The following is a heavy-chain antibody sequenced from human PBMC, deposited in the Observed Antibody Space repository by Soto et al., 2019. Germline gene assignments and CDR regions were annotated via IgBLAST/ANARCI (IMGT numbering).Heavy chain of an antibody. CDR3: GRRDTSGFLRYFDN. Sequence: QMQLVQSGAEVKKPGSSVKVSCKASGGTLSSFINYPINWVRQAPGQGLGWMGGIVPNVGTGNYAQKFQGRVTITADKSTGTAYMEVSSLRSEDTALYYCGRRDTSGFLRYFDNWGQGTLVTVSS. V-gene: IGHV1-69*06. CDR1: GGTLSSFINYP. D-gene: IGHD3-3*01. CDR2: IVPNVGTG. J-gene: IGHJ4*02.